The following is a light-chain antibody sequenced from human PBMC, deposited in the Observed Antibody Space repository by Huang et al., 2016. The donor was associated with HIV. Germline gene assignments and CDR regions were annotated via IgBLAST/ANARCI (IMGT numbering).Light chain of an antibody. CDR2: CAS. CDR3: QQYDNWPLT. CDR1: LSVSTN. V-gene: IGKV3-15*01. J-gene: IGKJ4*01. Sequence: ERVMTQSPATVSLSPGERATLSCRASLSVSTNLAWYQQRPGQAPSLLIYCASTRATGIPASFSGCGSGAEFTLTISSLQSEDFAVYYCQQYDNWPLTFGGGTNVQIK.